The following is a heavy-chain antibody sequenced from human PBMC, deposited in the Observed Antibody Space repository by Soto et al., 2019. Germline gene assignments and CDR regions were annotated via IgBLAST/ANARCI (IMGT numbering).Heavy chain of an antibody. CDR3: AKSDHSGSYYGGFDY. V-gene: IGHV3-23*01. CDR1: GFPFSSYP. J-gene: IGHJ4*02. D-gene: IGHD1-26*01. Sequence: GGCLRLSCAASGFPFSSYPMSWVRQTPGKGLEWVSAISGSGGSTYYADAVKGRFTTSRDNSKNTLYLQMNSLRAEDTAVYYCAKSDHSGSYYGGFDYWGQGTLVTVSS. CDR2: ISGSGGST.